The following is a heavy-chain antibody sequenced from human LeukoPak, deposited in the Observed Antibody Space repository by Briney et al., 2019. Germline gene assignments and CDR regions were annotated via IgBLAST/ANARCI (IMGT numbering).Heavy chain of an antibody. CDR2: IIPIFGTA. Sequence: ASVKVSCKASGGTFSSYAISWVRQAPGQGLEWMGGIIPIFGTANYAQKFQGRVTINADESTSTAYMELSSLRSEDTAVYYCARVGWYYDILTGYYPFVAGMDVWGQGTTVTVSS. J-gene: IGHJ6*02. D-gene: IGHD3-9*01. CDR1: GGTFSSYA. V-gene: IGHV1-69*13. CDR3: ARVGWYYDILTGYYPFVAGMDV.